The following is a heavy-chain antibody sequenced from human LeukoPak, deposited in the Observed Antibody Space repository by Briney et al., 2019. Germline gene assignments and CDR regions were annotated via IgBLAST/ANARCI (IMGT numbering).Heavy chain of an antibody. Sequence: SETLSLTCTVSGGSISSSSYYWGWIRQPPGKGLEWIGSIYYSGSTYYNPSLKSRVTISVDTSKNQFSPKLSSVTAADTAVYYCARVYSSPSPWYFDLWGRGTLVTVSS. V-gene: IGHV4-39*07. D-gene: IGHD6-19*01. CDR2: IYYSGST. CDR1: GGSISSSSYY. CDR3: ARVYSSPSPWYFDL. J-gene: IGHJ2*01.